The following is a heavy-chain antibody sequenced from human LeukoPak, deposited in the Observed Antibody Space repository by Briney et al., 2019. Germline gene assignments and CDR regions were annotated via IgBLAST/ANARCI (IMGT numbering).Heavy chain of an antibody. CDR2: INPNSGGT. CDR3: ARGPPFIAVDGYDY. Sequence: ASVKVSCKASGYTFTGYYMHWVRPAPGQGLEGMGWINPNSGGTNYAQKFQGRVTMTRDTSISTAYMELSRLRSDDTAVYYCARGPPFIAVDGYDYWGQGTLVTVSS. CDR1: GYTFTGYY. D-gene: IGHD6-19*01. V-gene: IGHV1-2*02. J-gene: IGHJ4*02.